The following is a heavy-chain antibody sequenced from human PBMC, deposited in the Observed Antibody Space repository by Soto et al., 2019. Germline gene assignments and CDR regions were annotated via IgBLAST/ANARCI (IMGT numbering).Heavy chain of an antibody. CDR3: ARGFDYSPGYAFDI. V-gene: IGHV3-21*01. CDR1: GFTFSSYS. J-gene: IGHJ3*02. D-gene: IGHD2-15*01. CDR2: ISSSSYI. Sequence: PGGSLRLSCAASGFTFSSYSMNWVRQAPGKGLEWVSSISSSSYIYYADSVKGRFTISRDNAKNSLYLQMNSLRAEDTAVYYCARGFDYSPGYAFDIWGQGTMVTVSS.